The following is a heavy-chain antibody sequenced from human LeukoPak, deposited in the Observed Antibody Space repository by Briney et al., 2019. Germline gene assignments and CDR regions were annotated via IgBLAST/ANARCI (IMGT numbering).Heavy chain of an antibody. V-gene: IGHV3-73*01. J-gene: IGHJ5*02. Sequence: TGGSLRLSCAASGFTFSGSAVHWVRQSSGKGLEWVGHIDKKDNLHATAYAESVKGRFTISRDDSKDTAFLHMDSLKTEDTALYYCTRDRGTYNWFDPWGQGTLVTVSS. D-gene: IGHD2-15*01. CDR2: IDKKDNLHAT. CDR3: TRDRGTYNWFDP. CDR1: GFTFSGSA.